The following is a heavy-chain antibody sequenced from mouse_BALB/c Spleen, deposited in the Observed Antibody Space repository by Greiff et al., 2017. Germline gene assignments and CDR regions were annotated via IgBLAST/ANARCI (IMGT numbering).Heavy chain of an antibody. D-gene: IGHD2-3*01. V-gene: IGHV14-3*02. CDR3: AYDGYYVGAMDY. CDR2: IDPANGNT. J-gene: IGHJ4*01. CDR1: GFNIKDTY. Sequence: EVKLMESGAELVKPGASVKLSCTASGFNIKDTYMHWVKQRPEQGLEWIGRIDPANGNTKYDPKFQGKATITADTSSNTAYLQLSSLTSEDTAVYYCAYDGYYVGAMDYWGQGTAVTVSS.